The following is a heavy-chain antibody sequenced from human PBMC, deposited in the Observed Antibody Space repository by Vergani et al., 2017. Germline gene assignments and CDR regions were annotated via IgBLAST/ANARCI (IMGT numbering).Heavy chain of an antibody. CDR3: AKVVGYYCGMDV. Sequence: QVQLVESGGGVVQPGRSLRLSCAASGFTFSSYGMHWVRQAPGKGLEWVAVISYDGSNKYYADSVKGRFTISRDNSKNTLYLQMNSLRAEDTAVYYCAKVVGYYCGMDVWGQGTTVTVSS. CDR2: ISYDGSNK. V-gene: IGHV3-30*18. J-gene: IGHJ6*02. CDR1: GFTFSSYG.